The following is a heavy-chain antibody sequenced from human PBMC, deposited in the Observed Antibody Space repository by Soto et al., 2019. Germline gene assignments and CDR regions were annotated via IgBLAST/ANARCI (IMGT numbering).Heavy chain of an antibody. Sequence: GGSLRLSCAASGFTFSSYDMHWVRQATGKGLEWVSAIGTAGDTYYPGSVKGRFTISRENAKNSLYLQMNSLRAGDTAVYYCARTDYGAYAGFAFDIWGQGTMVTVSS. D-gene: IGHD4-17*01. J-gene: IGHJ3*02. CDR1: GFTFSSYD. CDR2: IGTAGDT. V-gene: IGHV3-13*01. CDR3: ARTDYGAYAGFAFDI.